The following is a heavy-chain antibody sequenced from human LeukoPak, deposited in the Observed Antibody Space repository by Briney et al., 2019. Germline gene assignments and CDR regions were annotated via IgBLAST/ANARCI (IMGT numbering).Heavy chain of an antibody. CDR2: IYSGGST. J-gene: IGHJ4*02. V-gene: IGHV3-66*01. CDR3: AREVVYYFDY. CDR1: GFTVSSNY. D-gene: IGHD3-22*01. Sequence: GGSLRLSCAASGFTVSSNYMSWVRQAPGKGLEWVSVIYSGGSTYYADSVKGRFTISRDNSKNTLYLQMNSPRAEDTAVYYCAREVVYYFDYWGQGTLVTVSS.